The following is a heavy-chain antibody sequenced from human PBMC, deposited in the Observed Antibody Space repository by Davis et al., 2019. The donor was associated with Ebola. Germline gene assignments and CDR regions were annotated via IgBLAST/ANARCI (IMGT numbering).Heavy chain of an antibody. CDR2: ISYDGSNK. V-gene: IGHV3-30*04. J-gene: IGHJ4*02. Sequence: GESLKISCAASGFTFSSYAMHWVRQAPGKGLEWVAVISYDGSNKYYVDSVKGRFTISRDNSKNALYLQMNSLRAEDTAVYYCAKDKFQWRNGLLDYWGQGTLVTVSS. CDR1: GFTFSSYA. D-gene: IGHD6-19*01. CDR3: AKDKFQWRNGLLDY.